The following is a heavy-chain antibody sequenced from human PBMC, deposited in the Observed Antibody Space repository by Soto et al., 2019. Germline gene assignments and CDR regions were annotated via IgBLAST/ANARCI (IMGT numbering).Heavy chain of an antibody. Sequence: SVKVSCEASGGTFSSYAISWVRQAPGQGLEWMGGIIPIFGTANYAQKFQGRVTITADESTSTAYMELSSLRSEDTAVYYCAGPPELTRIYYYYGMDVWGRGTTVTVSS. V-gene: IGHV1-69*13. CDR2: IIPIFGTA. CDR3: AGPPELTRIYYYYGMDV. D-gene: IGHD1-7*01. CDR1: GGTFSSYA. J-gene: IGHJ6*02.